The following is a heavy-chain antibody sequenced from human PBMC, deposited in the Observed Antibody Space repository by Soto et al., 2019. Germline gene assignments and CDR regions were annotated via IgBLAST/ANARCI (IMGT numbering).Heavy chain of an antibody. CDR3: ARVICTSITCYFPGWFDP. V-gene: IGHV4-31*03. CDR1: RDSISSGNYF. CDR2: IYYSGST. Sequence: QVQLQESGPGLVKPSQTLSLTCTVSRDSISSGNYFWTWIRQHPEKGLEWIGSIYYSGSTYYNPSLKNRITISVDTSKNRFSLKLTSVTAADTAVYYCARVICTSITCYFPGWFDPWGRGTLVTVSS. D-gene: IGHD2-2*01. J-gene: IGHJ5*02.